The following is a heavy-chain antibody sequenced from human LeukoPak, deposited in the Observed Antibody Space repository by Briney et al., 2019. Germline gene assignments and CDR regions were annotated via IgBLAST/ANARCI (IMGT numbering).Heavy chain of an antibody. CDR3: TRGDGVKASFGTGSWYFDL. D-gene: IGHD2-21*01. CDR1: GRSFNNYY. J-gene: IGHJ2*01. Sequence: SETLSLTCVVYGRSFNNYYWSWIRQPPGKGLEWIAEINHSGTTNYNPSLKSRVAMSVDTSKNQFSLRLNSVTAADMAVYYCTRGDGVKASFGTGSWYFDLWGRGTLVTVSA. CDR2: INHSGTT. V-gene: IGHV4-34*01.